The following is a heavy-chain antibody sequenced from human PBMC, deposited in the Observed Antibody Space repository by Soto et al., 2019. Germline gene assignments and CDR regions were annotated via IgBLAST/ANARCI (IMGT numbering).Heavy chain of an antibody. Sequence: QVQLVECGGGVVQPGRSLRLSCAASGFTFSSYGMHWVRQAPGKGLQWVAVISYDGSNKYYADSVKGRFTISRDNSKNTLYLQMNSLRAEDTAVYYCVGGYYFGDYWGQGALVTVSS. V-gene: IGHV3-30*03. CDR1: GFTFSSYG. D-gene: IGHD3-22*01. CDR3: VGGYYFGDY. J-gene: IGHJ4*02. CDR2: ISYDGSNK.